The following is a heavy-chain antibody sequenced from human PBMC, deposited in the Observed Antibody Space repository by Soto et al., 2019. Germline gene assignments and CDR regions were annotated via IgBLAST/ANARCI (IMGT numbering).Heavy chain of an antibody. Sequence: ASVKVSCKASGSTFTGYFMHWVRQAPGQGLEWMGWINPNSGDTNYPQKFQGWVTMTRDTSINTAYMEVSRLSSDDTAVYYCAREVAGGMDVWGQGTTVTVSS. CDR1: GSTFTGYF. CDR3: AREVAGGMDV. J-gene: IGHJ6*02. V-gene: IGHV1-2*04. CDR2: INPNSGDT.